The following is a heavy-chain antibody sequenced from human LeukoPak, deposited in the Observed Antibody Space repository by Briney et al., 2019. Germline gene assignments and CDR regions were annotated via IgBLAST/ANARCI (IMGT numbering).Heavy chain of an antibody. Sequence: GGSLRLSCAASGFIFSNAWMSWVRQAPGKGLEWVGRIKSKTDGGTTDYAAPVKGRFTISRDDSRNTLFLQMNSLKTEDTAVYYCTTSWFRYYYDSSGYYYFAFDIWGQGTMVTVSS. V-gene: IGHV3-15*01. J-gene: IGHJ3*02. CDR3: TTSWFRYYYDSSGYYYFAFDI. D-gene: IGHD3-22*01. CDR1: GFIFSNAW. CDR2: IKSKTDGGTT.